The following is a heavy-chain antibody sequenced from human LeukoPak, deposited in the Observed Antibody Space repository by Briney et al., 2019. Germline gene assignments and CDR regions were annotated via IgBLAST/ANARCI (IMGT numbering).Heavy chain of an antibody. Sequence: SETLSLTCTVSGGSISSGDYYWSWIRQPPGKGLEWIGYIYYSGSTYYNPSLKSRVTISVDTSKNQFSLKLSSVTAADTAVYYCARVPNRAPLDPWSLGGLGGAFDIWGQGTMVTVSS. CDR2: IYYSGST. D-gene: IGHD3/OR15-3a*01. CDR3: ARVPNRAPLDPWSLGGLGGAFDI. V-gene: IGHV4-30-4*01. CDR1: GGSISSGDYY. J-gene: IGHJ3*02.